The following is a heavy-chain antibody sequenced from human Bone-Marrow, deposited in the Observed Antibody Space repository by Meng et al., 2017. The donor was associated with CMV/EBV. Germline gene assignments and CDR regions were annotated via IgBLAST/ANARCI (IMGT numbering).Heavy chain of an antibody. Sequence: GESLKISWSTSGFTFSDYPVHWVRQAPGKGMEGVAVISDGGNKKYYADSVKGRFTISGDNSKDTFYLQMSSLRGEDTALYYCAREYGRLRSYYFYGMDVWGQGTTVTVSS. J-gene: IGHJ6*02. V-gene: IGHV3-30-3*01. D-gene: IGHD2-15*01. CDR2: ISDGGNKK. CDR3: AREYGRLRSYYFYGMDV. CDR1: GFTFSDYP.